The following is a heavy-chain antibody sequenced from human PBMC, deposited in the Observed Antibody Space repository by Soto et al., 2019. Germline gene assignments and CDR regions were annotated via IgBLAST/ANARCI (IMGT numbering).Heavy chain of an antibody. CDR2: IYDSGST. V-gene: IGHV4-30-4*01. CDR3: ASGYFQPRGAFDI. J-gene: IGHJ3*02. D-gene: IGHD5-18*01. Sequence: QVQLQESGPGLVKPSQTLSLTCTVSGGSISSGDYYWSWIRQPPGKGLEWIGYIYDSGSTYYNPSHKSRVTISVDTSKNQFSLKLCSVTAADTAVYYCASGYFQPRGAFDIWGQGTMVTVSS. CDR1: GGSISSGDYY.